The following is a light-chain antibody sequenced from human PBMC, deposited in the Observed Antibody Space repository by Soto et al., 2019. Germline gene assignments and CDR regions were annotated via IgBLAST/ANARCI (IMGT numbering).Light chain of an antibody. Sequence: QSVLTQPPSVSSASGLKVTISCSGSTSNIGNNYVSWYQQLPGTAPKLLIYDNNRRPSGIPDRFSASKSGTSATLGITGLQTGDEADYYCATWDSSLSGGVFGGGTKLTV. V-gene: IGLV1-51*01. CDR3: ATWDSSLSGGV. J-gene: IGLJ3*02. CDR1: TSNIGNNY. CDR2: DNN.